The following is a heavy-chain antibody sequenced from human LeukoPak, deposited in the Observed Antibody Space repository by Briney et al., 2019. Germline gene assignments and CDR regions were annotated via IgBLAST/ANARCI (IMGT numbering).Heavy chain of an antibody. CDR3: AELGITMIGGV. V-gene: IGHV3-23*01. CDR2: ISGSGGST. Sequence: GSLRLSCAASGFTFSSYAMSWVRQAPGKGLEWVSAISGSGGSTYYADSVKGRFTISRDSAKNSLYLQMNSLRAEDTAVYYCAELGITMIGGVWGKGTTVTISS. D-gene: IGHD3-10*02. CDR1: GFTFSSYA. J-gene: IGHJ6*04.